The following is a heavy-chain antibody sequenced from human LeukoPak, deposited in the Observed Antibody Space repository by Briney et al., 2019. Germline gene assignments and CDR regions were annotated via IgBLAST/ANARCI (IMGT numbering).Heavy chain of an antibody. D-gene: IGHD3-10*01. CDR3: ARLYGSGSNHYYDYMDV. CDR2: SYTSGST. J-gene: IGHJ6*03. CDR1: GGSISSYY. Sequence: SETLSLTCTVSGGSISSYYWSWIRQPAGKGLEWIGRSYTSGSTNYNPSLKSRVTMSVDTSKNQFSLKLSSVTAADTAVYYCARLYGSGSNHYYDYMDVWGKGTTVTVSS. V-gene: IGHV4-4*07.